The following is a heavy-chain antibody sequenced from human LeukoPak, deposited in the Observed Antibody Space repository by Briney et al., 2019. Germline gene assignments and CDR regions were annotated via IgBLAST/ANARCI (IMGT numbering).Heavy chain of an antibody. V-gene: IGHV1-46*01. CDR3: ARGASGQADSWYFDL. CDR2: INPSGGST. D-gene: IGHD3-10*01. J-gene: IGHJ2*01. CDR1: GYTFTSYY. Sequence: ASVKVSCKASGYTFTSYYMHWVRQAPGQGLEWMGIINPSGGSTSYAQKFQGRVTMTRDTSTSTVYMELSSLRSEDTAVYYCARGASGQADSWYFDLWGRGTLVTVSS.